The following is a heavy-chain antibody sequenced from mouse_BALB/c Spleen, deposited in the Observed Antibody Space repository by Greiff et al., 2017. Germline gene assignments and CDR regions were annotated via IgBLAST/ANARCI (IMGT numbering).Heavy chain of an antibody. Sequence: VQRVESGPGLVAPSQSLSITCTVSGFSLTSYGVHWVRQPPGKGLEWLGVIWAGGSTNYNSALMSRLSISKDNSKSQVFLKMNSLQTDDTAMYYCARDRYYGSSPAYWGQGTLVTVSA. CDR2: IWAGGST. D-gene: IGHD1-1*01. CDR3: ARDRYYGSSPAY. CDR1: GFSLTSYG. V-gene: IGHV2-9*02. J-gene: IGHJ3*01.